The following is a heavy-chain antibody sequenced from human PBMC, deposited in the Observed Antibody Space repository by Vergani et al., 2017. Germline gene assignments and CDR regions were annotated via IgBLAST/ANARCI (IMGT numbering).Heavy chain of an antibody. Sequence: EVQMVESGGGLVKPGGSLRLSCVASGFTFSHYSMNWVRQAPGKGLEWVSSISGNNDDVYYADSVKGRFTISRDNTNNSLFLQLRSLRAEDAAVYYCARDCTSGGCPDNYGMDVLGQGATVTVSS. CDR3: ARDCTSGGCPDNYGMDV. V-gene: IGHV3-21*06. J-gene: IGHJ6*02. CDR2: ISGNNDDV. CDR1: GFTFSHYS. D-gene: IGHD2-8*01.